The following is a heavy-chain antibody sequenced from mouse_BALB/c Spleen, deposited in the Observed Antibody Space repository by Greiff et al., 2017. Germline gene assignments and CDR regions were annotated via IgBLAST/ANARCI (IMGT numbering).Heavy chain of an antibody. CDR3: AGGLYYYGSSPFDY. V-gene: IGHV5-17*02. CDR2: ISSGSSTI. D-gene: IGHD1-1*01. J-gene: IGHJ2*01. CDR1: GFTFSSFG. Sequence: EVQGVESGGGLVQPGGSRKLSCAASGFTFSSFGMHWVRQAPEKGLEWVAYISSGSSTIYYADTVKGRFTISRDNPKNTLFLQMTSLRSEDTAMYYCAGGLYYYGSSPFDYWGQGTTLTVSS.